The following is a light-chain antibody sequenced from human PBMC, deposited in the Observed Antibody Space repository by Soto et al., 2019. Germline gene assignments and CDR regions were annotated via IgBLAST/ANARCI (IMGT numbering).Light chain of an antibody. CDR1: QSLSYW. CDR3: QRYDRFPYT. V-gene: IGKV1-5*03. Sequence: DIQMTQSPSTLSASVGDTVTITCRASQSLSYWLAWYQQKPGQAPKLLIHKASTLESGVPSRFSGSGSGTELTLTISSLQPDDVSTFYCQRYDRFPYTFGQGTKLEIK. CDR2: KAS. J-gene: IGKJ2*01.